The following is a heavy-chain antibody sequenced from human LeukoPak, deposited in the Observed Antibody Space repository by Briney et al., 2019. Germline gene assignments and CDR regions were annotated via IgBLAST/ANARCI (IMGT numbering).Heavy chain of an antibody. CDR3: ASLTFYLDY. CDR2: IYSGGST. V-gene: IGHV3-66*01. CDR1: RFDVSTNF. J-gene: IGHJ4*02. Sequence: GGSLRLSCAASRFDVSTNFVSWVRQAPGKGLEWVSVIYSGGSTYYADSVKGRFTIYRDNSKNPLYLQMNSLRAEDTAVYYCASLTFYLDYWGQGTLVTVSS.